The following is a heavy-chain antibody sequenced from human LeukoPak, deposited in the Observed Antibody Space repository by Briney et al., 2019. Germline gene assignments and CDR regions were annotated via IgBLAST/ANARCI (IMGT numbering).Heavy chain of an antibody. J-gene: IGHJ4*02. CDR3: ASGYSYGAFDY. Sequence: GSSVKVSCKASGGTFSSYAISWVRQAPGQGLEWMGRIIPILGITNYAQKFQGRVTITADKSTSTAYMELSSLRSEDTAVYYCASGYSYGAFDYWGQGTLVTVSS. CDR2: IIPILGIT. CDR1: GGTFSSYA. V-gene: IGHV1-69*04. D-gene: IGHD5-18*01.